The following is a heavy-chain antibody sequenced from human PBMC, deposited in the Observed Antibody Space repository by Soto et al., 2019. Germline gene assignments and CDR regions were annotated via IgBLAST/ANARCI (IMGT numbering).Heavy chain of an antibody. J-gene: IGHJ4*02. CDR3: ARHSSLTDFAY. V-gene: IGHV4-59*08. CDR2: IYYSGST. CDR1: GGSISSYY. D-gene: IGHD2-8*02. Sequence: SETLSLTCTVSGGSISSYYWSWIRQPPGKGLEWIGYIYYSGSTNYNPSLKSRVTISVDTSKNQFSLKLSSVTAADTAVYYCARHSSLTDFAYWGQGTLVTGSS.